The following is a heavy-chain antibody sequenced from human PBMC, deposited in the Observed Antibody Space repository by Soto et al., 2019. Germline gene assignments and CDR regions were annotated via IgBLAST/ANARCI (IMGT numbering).Heavy chain of an antibody. V-gene: IGHV4-34*01. CDR1: GGSFSGYY. Sequence: NPSETLSLTCAAYGGSFSGYYWSWIRQPPGKGLEWIGEINHSGSTNYNPSLKSRVTISVDTSKNQFSLRLSSVTAADTAVYYCARVLRFYYYGMDVWGQGTTVTVSS. D-gene: IGHD3-16*01. CDR3: ARVLRFYYYGMDV. CDR2: INHSGST. J-gene: IGHJ6*02.